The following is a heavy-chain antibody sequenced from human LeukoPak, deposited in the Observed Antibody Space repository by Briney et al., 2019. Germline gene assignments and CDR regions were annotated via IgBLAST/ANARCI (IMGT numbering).Heavy chain of an antibody. V-gene: IGHV4-59*08. D-gene: IGHD3-16*01. CDR3: ARAVLYNAYDLFDP. J-gene: IGHJ5*02. CDR1: GGSISSNF. Sequence: SETLSLTCTVSGGSISSNFWSWIRQPPGKGLEWIGYVYYSGSTTYNPSLKSRVTISVDTSKRQFSLKLSSVTAADTAVYYCARAVLYNAYDLFDPWGQGTLVTVSS. CDR2: VYYSGST.